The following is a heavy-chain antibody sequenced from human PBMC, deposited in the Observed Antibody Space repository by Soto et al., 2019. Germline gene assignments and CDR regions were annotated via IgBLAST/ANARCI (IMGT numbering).Heavy chain of an antibody. Sequence: QVQLVQSGAEVKKPGASVKVSCKASGYTFTSYGISWVRQAPGQGIEWMGWISAYNGNTNYAQKLQGRVTMTTDTCMSTGDMELRSLRSVDTAVYYCASRSSIAARSWFDPWGQGALVTVSS. CDR1: GYTFTSYG. J-gene: IGHJ5*02. V-gene: IGHV1-18*04. D-gene: IGHD6-6*01. CDR2: ISAYNGNT. CDR3: ASRSSIAARSWFDP.